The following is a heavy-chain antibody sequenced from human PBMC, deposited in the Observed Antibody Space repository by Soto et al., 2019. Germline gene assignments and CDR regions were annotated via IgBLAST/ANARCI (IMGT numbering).Heavy chain of an antibody. D-gene: IGHD2-8*02. J-gene: IGHJ4*02. CDR2: ISSGGIST. V-gene: IGHV3-23*01. Sequence: EVQLLESGGGLVPPGGSLRLTCVVSGFTFSRYVMSWVRQAPGKGLEWVSAISSGGISTYYVDSVKGRFTISRDNSKNTLYLQMNSLRDEDTALYYCAKGGTVNRKDYFEYWGQGTLVAVSS. CDR3: AKGGTVNRKDYFEY. CDR1: GFTFSRYV.